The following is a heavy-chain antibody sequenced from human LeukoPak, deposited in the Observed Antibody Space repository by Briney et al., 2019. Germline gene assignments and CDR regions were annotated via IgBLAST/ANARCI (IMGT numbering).Heavy chain of an antibody. CDR1: GFAFSRYW. D-gene: IGHD2-21*02. CDR3: ASLVVTDDWAFDI. J-gene: IGHJ3*02. V-gene: IGHV3-74*01. CDR2: IYTDGTTK. Sequence: GGSLRLSCAASGFAFSRYWMHWIRQAPGKGLVWVSAIYTDGTTKRYADPVKGRFTISRDNAKNTLYLQMNSLSVEDTAVYYCASLVVTDDWAFDIWGQGTMVTVSS.